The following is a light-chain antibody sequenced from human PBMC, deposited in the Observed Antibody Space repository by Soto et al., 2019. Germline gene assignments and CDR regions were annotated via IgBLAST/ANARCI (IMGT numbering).Light chain of an antibody. CDR3: CSYATINTFV. CDR2: EDN. V-gene: IGLV2-23*02. J-gene: IGLJ1*01. CDR1: SSNIRNNY. Sequence: QSVLTQPPSVSAAPGQKVTISCSGSSSNIRNNYVSWYQQHPGKAPKLLISEDNKRPSGVSTRFSGSKSGNTASLSISGLQAEDEADYFCCSYATINTFVFGTGTKVTLL.